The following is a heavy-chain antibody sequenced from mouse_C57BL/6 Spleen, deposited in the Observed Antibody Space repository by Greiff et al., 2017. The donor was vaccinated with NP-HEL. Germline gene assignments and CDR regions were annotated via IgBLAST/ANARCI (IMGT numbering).Heavy chain of an antibody. CDR3: ASSIITTVVARGYYFDY. V-gene: IGHV1-64*01. J-gene: IGHJ2*01. CDR1: GYTFTSYW. D-gene: IGHD1-1*01. Sequence: VQLQQPGAELVKPGASVKLSCKASGYTFTSYWMHWVKQRPGQGLEWIGMIHPNSGSTNYNEKFKSKATLTVDKSSSTAYMQLSSLTSEDSAVYYCASSIITTVVARGYYFDYWGQGTTLTVSS. CDR2: IHPNSGST.